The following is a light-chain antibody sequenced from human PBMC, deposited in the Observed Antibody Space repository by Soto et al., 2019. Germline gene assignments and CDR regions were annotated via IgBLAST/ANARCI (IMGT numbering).Light chain of an antibody. CDR3: SSYAGNNNYV. V-gene: IGLV2-14*01. J-gene: IGLJ1*01. CDR2: EVS. CDR1: SSDVGAYNH. Sequence: QSVLTQPASVSGSPGQSITISCTGTSSDVGAYNHVSWYQQHPGKAPKLMIYEVSNRPSGVSDRFSGSKSGNTASLTVSGLQAEDEADYFCSSYAGNNNYVFGTGNKVTVL.